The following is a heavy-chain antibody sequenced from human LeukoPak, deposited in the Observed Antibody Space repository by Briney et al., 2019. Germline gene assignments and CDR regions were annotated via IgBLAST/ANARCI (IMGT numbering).Heavy chain of an antibody. V-gene: IGHV4-4*07. Sequence: SETLSLTCTVSGGSISSYYWSWIRQPAGKGLGWIGRIYTSGSTNYNPSLKSRVTMSVDTSKNQFSLKLSSVTAADTAVYYCARSTTVVNWFDPWGQGTLVTVSS. CDR1: GGSISSYY. CDR2: IYTSGST. D-gene: IGHD4-11*01. CDR3: ARSTTVVNWFDP. J-gene: IGHJ5*02.